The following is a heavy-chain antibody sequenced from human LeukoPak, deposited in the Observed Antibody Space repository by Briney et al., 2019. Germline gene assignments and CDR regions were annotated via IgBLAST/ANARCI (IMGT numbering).Heavy chain of an antibody. CDR2: ISYDGSNK. V-gene: IGHV3-30-3*01. CDR3: ARDSYSSGWSFDY. Sequence: GGSLRLSCAASGFTFSSYAMHWVRQAPGKGLEWVAVISYDGSNKYYADSVKGRFTISRDNSKNTLYLQMNSLRAGDTAVYYCARDSYSSGWSFDYWGQGTLVTVSS. J-gene: IGHJ4*02. D-gene: IGHD6-19*01. CDR1: GFTFSSYA.